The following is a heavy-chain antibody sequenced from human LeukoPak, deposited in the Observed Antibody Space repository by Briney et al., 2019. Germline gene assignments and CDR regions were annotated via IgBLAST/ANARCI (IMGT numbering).Heavy chain of an antibody. J-gene: IGHJ4*02. Sequence: SVKVSCKDSGGTFSSYAISWVRQAPGQGLEWMGGIIPIFGTANYAQKFQGRVTITTDESTSTAYMELSSLRSEDTAVYYCARLRKEYSSSSSFDYWGQGTLVTVSS. D-gene: IGHD6-6*01. CDR2: IIPIFGTA. V-gene: IGHV1-69*05. CDR3: ARLRKEYSSSSSFDY. CDR1: GGTFSSYA.